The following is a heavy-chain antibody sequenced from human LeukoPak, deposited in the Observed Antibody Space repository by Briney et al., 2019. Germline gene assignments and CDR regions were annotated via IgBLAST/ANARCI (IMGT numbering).Heavy chain of an antibody. CDR2: IYTSGST. CDR1: GGSISSYY. J-gene: IGHJ4*02. CDR3: ARSPVAATPTPFDY. V-gene: IGHV4-4*07. Sequence: PSETLSLTCTVSGGSISSYYCGWIRQPAGKGLEWIGRIYTSGSTNYNPSLKSRVTISVDKSKNQFSLKLSSVTAADTAVYYCARSPVAATPTPFDYWGQGTLVTVSS. D-gene: IGHD2-15*01.